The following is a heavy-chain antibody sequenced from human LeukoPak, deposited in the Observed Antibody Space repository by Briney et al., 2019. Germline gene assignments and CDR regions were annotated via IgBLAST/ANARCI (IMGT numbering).Heavy chain of an antibody. CDR3: ARGVGSGWQFDDY. D-gene: IGHD6-19*01. CDR2: ISYDGSNK. J-gene: IGHJ4*02. Sequence: GGSLRLSCAASGFSFSTYAMHWVRQAPGKGLEWVALISYDGSNKYYADSVKGRFTISRDNSKNTLYLQMNSLRAEDTAVYYCARGVGSGWQFDDYWGQGTLVTVSS. CDR1: GFSFSTYA. V-gene: IGHV3-30*14.